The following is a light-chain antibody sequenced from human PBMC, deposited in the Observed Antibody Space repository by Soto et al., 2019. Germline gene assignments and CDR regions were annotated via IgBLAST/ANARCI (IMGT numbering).Light chain of an antibody. J-gene: IGKJ5*01. CDR3: QQHKDYPLT. Sequence: DIQLTQSPSFLSASVGDRVTITCRASHDISSYLTWYQQKPGKAPTVLIYAASTLQGGVPSRFSGSGSGTDFTLTSSSLQSEDFASYYCQQHKDYPLTFGRGTRLEIK. CDR2: AAS. V-gene: IGKV1-9*01. CDR1: HDISSY.